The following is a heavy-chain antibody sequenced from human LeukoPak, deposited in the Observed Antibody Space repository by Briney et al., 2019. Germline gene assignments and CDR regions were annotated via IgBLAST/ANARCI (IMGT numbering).Heavy chain of an antibody. Sequence: GGSLRLSRIPSGFTFNSYAMFWVRQAPGKGLEWVSLIWYDGGNKYYAGSVKGRFTVSRDNSKNTLFLQMNSLRAEDTAVYYCARARGWEPNYYYYYMDVWGRGTTVTVSS. CDR3: ARARGWEPNYYYYYMDV. CDR1: GFTFNSYA. V-gene: IGHV3-33*07. D-gene: IGHD1-26*01. J-gene: IGHJ6*03. CDR2: IWYDGGNK.